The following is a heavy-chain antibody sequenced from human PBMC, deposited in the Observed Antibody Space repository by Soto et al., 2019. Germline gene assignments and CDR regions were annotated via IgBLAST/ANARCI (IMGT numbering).Heavy chain of an antibody. CDR2: IYYSGST. Sequence: SETLSLTCTVSGGSISSSSYYWGWIRQPPGKGLEWIGSIYYSGSTYYNPSLKSRVTISVDTSKNQFSLKLSSVTAADTAVYYCARPVYYCSGSNNWFDPWGQGTLVTVSS. D-gene: IGHD3-10*01. CDR1: GGSISSSSYY. V-gene: IGHV4-39*01. CDR3: ARPVYYCSGSNNWFDP. J-gene: IGHJ5*02.